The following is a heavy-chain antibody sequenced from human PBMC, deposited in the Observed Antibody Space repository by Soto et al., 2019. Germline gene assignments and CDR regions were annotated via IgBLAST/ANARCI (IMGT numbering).Heavy chain of an antibody. V-gene: IGHV3-33*01. CDR3: ARDYDSSGYPSYYFDY. D-gene: IGHD3-22*01. Sequence: QVQLVESGGGVVQPGRSLRLSCAASGFTFSSYGMHWVRQAPGKGLEWVAVIWYDGSNKYYADSGKGPFTISRDNSKNALYLKMHSLRAEDTAVYYCARDYDSSGYPSYYFDYWGQGTLVTVSS. J-gene: IGHJ4*02. CDR2: IWYDGSNK. CDR1: GFTFSSYG.